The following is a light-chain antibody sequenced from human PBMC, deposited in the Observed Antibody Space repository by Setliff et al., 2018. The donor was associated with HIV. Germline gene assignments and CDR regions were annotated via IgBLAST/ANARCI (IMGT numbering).Light chain of an antibody. CDR2: DVT. CDR3: SSYGSGDALL. V-gene: IGLV2-14*03. Sequence: QSVLTQPASVSGSPGQSITISCTGSSSDVGGYDYVSWYRQYPDKAPPLIIFDVTNRPSGVSNRFSGSKSGNTASLTISGLQAEDEAHFFCSSYGSGDALLFGTGTKVTV. CDR1: SSDVGGYDY. J-gene: IGLJ1*01.